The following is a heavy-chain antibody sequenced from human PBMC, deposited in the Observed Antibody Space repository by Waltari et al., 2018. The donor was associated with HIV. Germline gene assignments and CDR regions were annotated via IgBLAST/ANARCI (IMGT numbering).Heavy chain of an antibody. CDR1: GFTFSSSA. J-gene: IGHJ6*02. V-gene: IGHV3-23*01. CDR2: IPTVSST. D-gene: IGHD6-13*01. CDR3: VKEHQYSYTWYSYYGMDV. Sequence: EVQLLESGGGLVQPGGSLILSCAASGFTFSSSAMHWVPQAPGKGLAWVSAIPTVSSTYSAHSVQVRFPTSQDNSKNTLYLQMNILRAEDTAVYFCVKEHQYSYTWYSYYGMDVWGQGTTVTVSS.